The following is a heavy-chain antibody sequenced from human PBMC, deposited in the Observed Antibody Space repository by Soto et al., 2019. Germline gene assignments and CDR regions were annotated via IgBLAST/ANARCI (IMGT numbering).Heavy chain of an antibody. V-gene: IGHV1-69*06. Sequence: SVKVSCKASGGTFSSYAISWVRQAPGQGLEWMGGIIPIFGTANYAQKFQGRVTITADKSTSTAYIELSSLRSEDTAVYYCAILGVAQQLLVHDWFDPWGQGTLVTVSS. J-gene: IGHJ5*02. CDR1: GGTFSSYA. CDR2: IIPIFGTA. CDR3: AILGVAQQLLVHDWFDP. D-gene: IGHD6-19*01.